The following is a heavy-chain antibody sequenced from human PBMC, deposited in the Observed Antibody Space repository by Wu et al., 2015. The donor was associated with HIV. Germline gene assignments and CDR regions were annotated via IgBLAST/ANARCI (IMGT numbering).Heavy chain of an antibody. D-gene: IGHD3-22*01. CDR1: GYSFSDYG. J-gene: IGHJ4*02. Sequence: QLVQSGAEVKKPGASVKVSCKASGYSFSDYGISWVRQAPGQGLEWMGWIATHNGNTNSAQKVQGRVTLTAETSTSTAFMELRSLRSDDTAVYYCAVSYYDARGYSPLYYFDYWGQGTLVTRLL. CDR2: IATHNGNT. CDR3: AVSYYDARGYSPLYYFDY. V-gene: IGHV1-18*01.